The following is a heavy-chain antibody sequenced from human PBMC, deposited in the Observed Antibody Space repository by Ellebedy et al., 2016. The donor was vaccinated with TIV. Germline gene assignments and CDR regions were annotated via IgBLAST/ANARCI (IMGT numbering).Heavy chain of an antibody. CDR3: ARHPVAAEDYGGNVGDAFDI. Sequence: SETLSLTXTVSGGSISSSSYYWGWIRQPPGKGLEWIGSIYYSGSTYYNPSLKSRVTISVDTSKNQFSLKLSSVTAADTAVYYCARHPVAAEDYGGNVGDAFDIWGQGTMAPVSS. J-gene: IGHJ3*02. CDR1: GGSISSSSYY. D-gene: IGHD4-23*01. CDR2: IYYSGST. V-gene: IGHV4-39*01.